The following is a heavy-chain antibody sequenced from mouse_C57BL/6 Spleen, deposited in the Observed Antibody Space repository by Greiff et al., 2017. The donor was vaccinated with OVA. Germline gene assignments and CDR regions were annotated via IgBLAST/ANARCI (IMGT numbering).Heavy chain of an antibody. V-gene: IGHV1-19*01. CDR1: GYTFTDYY. CDR2: INPYNGGT. Sequence: VQLKQSGPVLVKPGASVKMSCKASGYTFTDYYMNWVKQSHGKSLEWIGVINPYNGGTSYNQKFKGKATLTVDKSSSTAYMELNSLTSEDSAVYYCARGKNYYGSSYVKAWFAYWGQGTLVTVSA. J-gene: IGHJ3*01. D-gene: IGHD1-1*01. CDR3: ARGKNYYGSSYVKAWFAY.